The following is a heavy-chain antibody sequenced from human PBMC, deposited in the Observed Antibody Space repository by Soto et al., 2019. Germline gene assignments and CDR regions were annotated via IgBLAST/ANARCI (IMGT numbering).Heavy chain of an antibody. CDR3: GRDEVRNGVGV. J-gene: IGHJ6*02. Sequence: GESLKISCVASRFTFTSFWMSWVRQAPGKGLEWVANIKADGSEKRYVDSVKGRFTISRDNANNLVYLQMNSLRAEDTALYFCGRDEVRNGVGVWGQGTTVTAP. CDR1: RFTFTSFW. V-gene: IGHV3-7*01. CDR2: IKADGSEK.